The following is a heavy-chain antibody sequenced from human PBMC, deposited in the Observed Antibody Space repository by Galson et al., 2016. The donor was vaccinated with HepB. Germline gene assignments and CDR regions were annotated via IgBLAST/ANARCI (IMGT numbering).Heavy chain of an antibody. J-gene: IGHJ4*02. V-gene: IGHV4-59*01. Sequence: SETLSLTCTVSGGSISSYYWSWIRQPPGQGLEWIGYIYYSGSTSYNPSFKSRVTISVDTSKNQFPLKLTSVTAAGTAVYYCARDRDSSSYYSLDYWGQGTPVTVSS. D-gene: IGHD3-22*01. CDR3: ARDRDSSSYYSLDY. CDR1: GGSISSYY. CDR2: IYYSGST.